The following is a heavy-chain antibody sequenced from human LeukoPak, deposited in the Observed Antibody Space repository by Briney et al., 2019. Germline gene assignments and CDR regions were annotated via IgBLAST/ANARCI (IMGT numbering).Heavy chain of an antibody. CDR2: INPNSGGT. D-gene: IGHD3-10*01. CDR1: GYTFTGYY. CDR3: ARDFRAGYYGSGSYSPSDY. J-gene: IGHJ4*02. V-gene: IGHV1-2*02. Sequence: ASVKVSCKASGYTFTGYYMHWVRQAPGQGLEWMGWINPNSGGTNYAQKFQGRVTMTRDTSISTAYMELSRLRSDDTAVYYCARDFRAGYYGSGSYSPSDYWGQGTLVTVSS.